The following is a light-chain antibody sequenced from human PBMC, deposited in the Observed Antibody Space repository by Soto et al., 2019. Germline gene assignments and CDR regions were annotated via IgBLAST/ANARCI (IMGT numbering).Light chain of an antibody. CDR3: QQLNTYPIA. V-gene: IGKV1-9*01. CDR1: HGISSY. CDR2: AAS. Sequence: IQLTQSPSSLSASVGDRVTITCRASHGISSYLAWYQQKPGKALKLLIYAASTLQSGVPSRFSGSGSGTDFTLTISSLQPEDFATYDCQQLNTYPIAFGQGTRLEIK. J-gene: IGKJ5*01.